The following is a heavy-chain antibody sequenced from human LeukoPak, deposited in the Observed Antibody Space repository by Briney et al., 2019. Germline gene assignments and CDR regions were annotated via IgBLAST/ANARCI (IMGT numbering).Heavy chain of an antibody. V-gene: IGHV1-69*06. CDR2: IIPIFGTA. Sequence: SVKVSCKASGGTFSSYAISWVRQAPGQGLEWMGGIIPIFGTANYAQKFQGRVTITADKSTSTAYMELSSLRSEDTAVYYCARAGLNVDTAMVYGERYYYYYMDVWGKGTTVTVSS. CDR3: ARAGLNVDTAMVYGERYYYYYMDV. J-gene: IGHJ6*03. CDR1: GGTFSSYA. D-gene: IGHD5-18*01.